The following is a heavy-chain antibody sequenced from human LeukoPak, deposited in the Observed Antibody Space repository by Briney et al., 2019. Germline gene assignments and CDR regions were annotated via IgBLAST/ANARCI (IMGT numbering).Heavy chain of an antibody. CDR2: ISAYNGNT. V-gene: IGHV1-18*01. J-gene: IGHJ6*02. CDR3: ASSFDSSSWAGPHYYYYGMDV. CDR1: GYTFTSYG. Sequence: GASVKVSCKASGYTFTSYGISGVRQAPGQGLEGMGGISAYNGNTNYAQKLQGRVTMTTDTSTSTAYMELRSLRSDDTAVYYCASSFDSSSWAGPHYYYYGMDVWGQGTTVTVSS. D-gene: IGHD6-13*01.